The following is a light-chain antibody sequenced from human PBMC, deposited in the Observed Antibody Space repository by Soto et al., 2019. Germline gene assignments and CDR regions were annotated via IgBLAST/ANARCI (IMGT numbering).Light chain of an antibody. J-gene: IGLJ2*01. CDR2: EGT. CDR1: STDVGNYNL. V-gene: IGLV2-23*01. CDR3: CSYAGSGTLAV. Sequence: QSALTQPVSVSGSPGQSITISCTGSSTDVGNYNLVSWYLQHPGKAPKLIIYEGTTRPSGVSNRFSASKSGDTASLTISGLQAEDEADYNCCSYAGSGTLAVFGGGTKLTVL.